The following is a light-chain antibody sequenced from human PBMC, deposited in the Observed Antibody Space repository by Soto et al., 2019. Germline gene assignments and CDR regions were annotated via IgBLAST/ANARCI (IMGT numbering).Light chain of an antibody. CDR3: QQYNTWSPLT. CDR1: QSVSNN. V-gene: IGKV3-15*01. CDR2: GAS. Sequence: EIVMTQSPATLSVSPGERATLSCRASQSVSNNLAWYQQKPGQAPRLLIYGASTRATGIPARFSGSGSGTEFTLTISSLPSEDFAVYYCQQYNTWSPLTFGGGTKVETK. J-gene: IGKJ4*01.